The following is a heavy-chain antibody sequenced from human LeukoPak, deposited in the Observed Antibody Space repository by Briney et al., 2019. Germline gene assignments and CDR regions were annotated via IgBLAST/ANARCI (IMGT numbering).Heavy chain of an antibody. D-gene: IGHD5-18*01. CDR2: INHSGST. V-gene: IGHV4-34*01. CDR3: ARSSRTRGYSYGSFDY. J-gene: IGHJ4*02. Sequence: NPSETLSLTCTVSGGSISGYYWSWIRQPPGRGLEWIGEINHSGSTNYNPSLKSRVTISVDTSKNQFSLKLSSVTAADTAVYYCARSSRTRGYSYGSFDYWGQGTLVTVSS. CDR1: GGSISGYY.